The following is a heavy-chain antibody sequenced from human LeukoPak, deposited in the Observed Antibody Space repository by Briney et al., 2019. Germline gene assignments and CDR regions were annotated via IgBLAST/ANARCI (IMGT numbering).Heavy chain of an antibody. Sequence: SQTMSLTCTVSDYSISSGYYWGWIRQTPGKGLEWIGSIYHSGSAYYNPSLKSRVTTSVDTSKNKFSLNLRSVTAADTAVYYCPRERDNSSDYWGQGTMVTVSS. V-gene: IGHV4-38-2*02. CDR3: PRERDNSSDY. D-gene: IGHD6-6*01. J-gene: IGHJ4*02. CDR2: IYHSGSA. CDR1: DYSISSGYY.